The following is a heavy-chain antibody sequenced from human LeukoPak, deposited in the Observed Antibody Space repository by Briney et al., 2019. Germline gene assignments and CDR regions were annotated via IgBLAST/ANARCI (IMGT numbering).Heavy chain of an antibody. CDR3: AKDFRVGAIDFDY. Sequence: PGGSLRLSCAASGFTFSSYGMHWVRQAPGKGLEWVAVISYDGSNKYYADSVKGRFTISRDNSKNTLYLQMNSLRAEDTAVYYYAKDFRVGAIDFDYWGQGTLVTVSS. J-gene: IGHJ4*02. CDR2: ISYDGSNK. CDR1: GFTFSSYG. D-gene: IGHD1-26*01. V-gene: IGHV3-30*18.